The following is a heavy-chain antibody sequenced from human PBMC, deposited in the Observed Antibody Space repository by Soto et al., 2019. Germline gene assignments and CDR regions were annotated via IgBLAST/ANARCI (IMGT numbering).Heavy chain of an antibody. Sequence: PGEALKISCQGSGYSFTTFWISWVRQMPGKGLEWMGIISPGDSKTRYSPSFQGQVTISADTSITTAYLQWSRLKASDTAMYYCARRGGYDLLPDYWRQGTLVTVSS. CDR1: GYSFTTFW. CDR3: ARRGGYDLLPDY. V-gene: IGHV5-51*01. CDR2: ISPGDSKT. J-gene: IGHJ4*02. D-gene: IGHD5-12*01.